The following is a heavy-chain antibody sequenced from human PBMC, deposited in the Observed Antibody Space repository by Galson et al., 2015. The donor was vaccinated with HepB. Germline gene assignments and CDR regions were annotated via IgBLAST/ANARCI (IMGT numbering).Heavy chain of an antibody. Sequence: SLRLSCAASGFAFDSHAMSWVRQAPGRGLEWISGISGNGDSTFYVDSVKGRFTVSRDNSNNMLYLQMNSLRAEDAGLYFCAKGYGLFDSWAQGILVTVSS. CDR1: GFAFDSHA. J-gene: IGHJ5*01. V-gene: IGHV3-23*01. D-gene: IGHD5-18*01. CDR2: ISGNGDST. CDR3: AKGYGLFDS.